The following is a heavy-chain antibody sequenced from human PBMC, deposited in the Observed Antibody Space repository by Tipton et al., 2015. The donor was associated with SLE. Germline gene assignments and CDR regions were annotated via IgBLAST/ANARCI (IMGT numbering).Heavy chain of an antibody. V-gene: IGHV4-61*02. CDR1: GGSITGGNYC. D-gene: IGHD3-16*01. J-gene: IGHJ3*02. CDR3: ARGSWGDALDT. Sequence: TLSLTCTVSGGSITGGNYCWTWIRQPAGKGLEWIGRIYTSGSTKYSPSLKSRVTISTNTSRNQFSLRLSSVTAEDTAVYYCARGSWGDALDTWGQGTMVTVSS. CDR2: IYTSGST.